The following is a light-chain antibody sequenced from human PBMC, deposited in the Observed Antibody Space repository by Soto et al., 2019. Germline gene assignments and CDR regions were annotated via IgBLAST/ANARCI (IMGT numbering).Light chain of an antibody. J-gene: IGKJ2*01. CDR2: DAF. V-gene: IGKV3-11*01. Sequence: EMVLTQSPGTLSLSPGERATLSCRASQSVRHFAWYKRKPGRAPRVLMSDAFSRASGTAARFSGSGSGTDFPLTISSLEHEDFAVYYWQQSGDRPMYTCGQGTILEI. CDR3: QQSGDRPMYT. CDR1: QSVRH.